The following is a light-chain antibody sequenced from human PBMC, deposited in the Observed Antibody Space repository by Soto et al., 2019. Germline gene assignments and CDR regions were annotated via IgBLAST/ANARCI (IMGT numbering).Light chain of an antibody. V-gene: IGKV3-20*01. CDR3: RQFGSSRWT. Sequence: EIVLTQSPGTLSLSPGERATVSCRASPSVSSSYLACYQQKPGQAPRLLIYGASSRATGIPDRFSRSGCGTDFTVTISRLEPEDFAVYYCRQFGSSRWTFGQRTKV. J-gene: IGKJ1*01. CDR2: GAS. CDR1: PSVSSSY.